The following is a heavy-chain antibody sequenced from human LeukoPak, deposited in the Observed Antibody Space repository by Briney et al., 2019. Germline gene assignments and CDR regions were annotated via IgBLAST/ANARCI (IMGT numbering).Heavy chain of an antibody. D-gene: IGHD1-26*01. V-gene: IGHV3-48*04. CDR1: GFTFSSYS. Sequence: GGSLRLSCAASGFTFSSYSMNWVRQAPGKGLEWVSYISSSSSTIYYADSVKGRFTISRDNAKNSLYLQMNSLRAEDTAVYYCARDGGGSYLYYYYYYGMDVWGQGTTVTVPS. J-gene: IGHJ6*02. CDR2: ISSSSSTI. CDR3: ARDGGGSYLYYYYYYGMDV.